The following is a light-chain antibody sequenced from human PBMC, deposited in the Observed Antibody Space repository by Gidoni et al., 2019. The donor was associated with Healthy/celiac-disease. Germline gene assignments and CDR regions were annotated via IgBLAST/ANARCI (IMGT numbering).Light chain of an antibody. CDR2: GAS. CDR3: QQYGSSLIT. Sequence: ESVLTQSPGTLSLSPGERATPSCRASQSVSSSYLAWYQQKPGQAPRLLIYGASSRATGITDRFSGSGSGTDFTLTISRLEPEDFAVYYCQQYGSSLITFGQGTRLEIK. J-gene: IGKJ5*01. V-gene: IGKV3-20*01. CDR1: QSVSSSY.